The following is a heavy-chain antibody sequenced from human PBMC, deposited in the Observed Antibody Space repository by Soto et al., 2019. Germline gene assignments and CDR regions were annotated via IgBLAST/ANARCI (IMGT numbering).Heavy chain of an antibody. Sequence: QVQLVESGGGLVKPGGSLRLSCAASGFTFSDYYMSWIRQAPGKGLEWVSYITSSGSTIYYADSVKGRFTISRDNAKNSLYLQMNSLRAEDTAVYYCVRVPRYCSGCSCYYYYMDVWGKGTTVTVSS. CDR1: GFTFSDYY. J-gene: IGHJ6*03. V-gene: IGHV3-11*01. CDR2: ITSSGSTI. CDR3: VRVPRYCSGCSCYYYYMDV. D-gene: IGHD2-15*01.